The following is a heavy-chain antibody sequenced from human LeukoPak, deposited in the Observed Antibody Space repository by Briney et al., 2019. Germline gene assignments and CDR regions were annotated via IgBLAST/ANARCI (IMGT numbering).Heavy chain of an antibody. CDR2: INTDGTDT. J-gene: IGHJ5*02. CDR1: GFTFNSYW. D-gene: IGHD1-1*01. Sequence: QTGGSLRLSCAASGFTFNSYWMHWVRQGPGRGLVWVSRINTDGTDTAYADSVKGRFTISRDNAKNTLYLQMNSLRDEDTAVYFCARALAPNNYSWLDPWGQGTLVTVSS. CDR3: ARALAPNNYSWLDP. V-gene: IGHV3-74*01.